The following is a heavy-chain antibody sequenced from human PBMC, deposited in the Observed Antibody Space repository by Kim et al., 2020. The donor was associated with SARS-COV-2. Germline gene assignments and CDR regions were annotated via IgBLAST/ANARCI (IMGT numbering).Heavy chain of an antibody. Sequence: NPSLKSRVTISVDTSKNQFCLKVSSVTTADTAVYYCARSPHDYGDDRSDYWGQGTLVTVSS. D-gene: IGHD4-17*01. J-gene: IGHJ4*02. V-gene: IGHV4-31*02. CDR3: ARSPHDYGDDRSDY.